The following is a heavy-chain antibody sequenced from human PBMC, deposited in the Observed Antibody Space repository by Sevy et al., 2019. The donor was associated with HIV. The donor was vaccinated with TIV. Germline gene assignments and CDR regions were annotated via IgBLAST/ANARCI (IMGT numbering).Heavy chain of an antibody. CDR3: ARVRRRPPVVDSNWYFDV. V-gene: IGHV4-59*12. CDR1: GASITSYY. Sequence: SENLSLTCAVSGASITSYYWNWIRQSPGKGLEWIACVYHSGTTSYNPSLKSRVSISLDTSRKQFSLTLYSVTAADTVIYYCARVRRRPPVVDSNWYFDVWGRGTLVTVSS. D-gene: IGHD3-22*01. CDR2: VYHSGTT. J-gene: IGHJ2*01.